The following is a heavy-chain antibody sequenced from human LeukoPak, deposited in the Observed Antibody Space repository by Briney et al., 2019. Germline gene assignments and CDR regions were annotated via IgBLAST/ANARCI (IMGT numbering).Heavy chain of an antibody. D-gene: IGHD5-24*01. CDR1: GGSISSSSYY. J-gene: IGHJ4*02. CDR3: ARREKMATIGGYFDY. CDR2: IYYSGST. V-gene: IGHV4-39*01. Sequence: SETLSLTCTVSGGSISSSSYYWGWIRQPPGKGLEWIGSIYYSGSTYYNPSLKSRVTISVDTSKNQFSLKLSSVTAADTAVYYCARREKMATIGGYFDYWGQGTLVTVSS.